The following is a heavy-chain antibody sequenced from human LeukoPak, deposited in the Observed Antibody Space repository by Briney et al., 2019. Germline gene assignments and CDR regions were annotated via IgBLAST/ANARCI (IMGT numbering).Heavy chain of an antibody. Sequence: ASVKVSCKASGYTFTSYHIDWVRQAPGQGPEWMGWMNAESGHTGYAQNLEGRVSMTRDTSANTAYMELRSPRSEDTAVYFCARGMFDNSGHYYYFYYALDVWGQGTTVTVSS. V-gene: IGHV1-8*01. J-gene: IGHJ6*02. CDR1: GYTFTSYH. CDR3: ARGMFDNSGHYYYFYYALDV. D-gene: IGHD3-22*01. CDR2: MNAESGHT.